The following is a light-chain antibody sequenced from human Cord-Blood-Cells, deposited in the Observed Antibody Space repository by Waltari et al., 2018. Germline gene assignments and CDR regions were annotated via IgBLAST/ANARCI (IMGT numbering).Light chain of an antibody. CDR3: HQSYSTLMYS. CDR1: QSISSY. J-gene: IGKJ2*03. Sequence: DIQMTQSPSSLSASVGDRVTITCRASQSISSYLNWYQQKPGKAPKLLIYAASSLQSGVPSRFSGSGSATDFTLTIISLQHEDFATYYCHQSYSTLMYSFGQGTKLEIK. V-gene: IGKV1-39*01. CDR2: AAS.